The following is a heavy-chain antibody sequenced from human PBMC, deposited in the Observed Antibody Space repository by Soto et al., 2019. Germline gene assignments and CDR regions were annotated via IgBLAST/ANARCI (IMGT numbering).Heavy chain of an antibody. Sequence: QVQLVESGGGLVKPGGSLRLSCAGAGFIFRDYFMTWIRQSPGKGLEWVADINISGRMTHYADSVKGRFTMSRDNDKKSLYLQMDSLRVGDTAVYYCARLGVASHDFDHWGQGTLVTVSS. V-gene: IGHV3-11*01. CDR2: INISGRMT. CDR3: ARLGVASHDFDH. CDR1: GFIFRDYF. J-gene: IGHJ4*02. D-gene: IGHD2-15*01.